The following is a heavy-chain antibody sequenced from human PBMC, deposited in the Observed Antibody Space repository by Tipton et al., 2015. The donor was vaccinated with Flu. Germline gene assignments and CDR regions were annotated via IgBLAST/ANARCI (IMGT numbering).Heavy chain of an antibody. CDR2: VRQAGST. CDR1: GYSIGSPYF. Sequence: TLSLTCTVSGYSIGSPYFWGWIRQPPGKGLEWFGNVRQAGSTYYNPSLRSRVTISLDRPKNQFSLKLSSVTAADTAVYYCARQGGWSYSFDPWGQGTLVTVSS. D-gene: IGHD6-19*01. J-gene: IGHJ5*02. V-gene: IGHV4-38-2*02. CDR3: ARQGGWSYSFDP.